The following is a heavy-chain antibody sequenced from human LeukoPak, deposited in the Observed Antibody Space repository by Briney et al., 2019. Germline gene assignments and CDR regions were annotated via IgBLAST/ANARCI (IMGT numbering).Heavy chain of an antibody. J-gene: IGHJ4*02. V-gene: IGHV3-30*18. CDR2: ISYDGSEK. CDR3: AKDGQPGYSYGYMDY. CDR1: GFTFSRYG. D-gene: IGHD5-18*01. Sequence: GGSLRLSCAASGFTFSRYGIHWVRQAPGKGLEWVAVISYDGSEKYYADSVKGRFTISRDNSKNTVHLQMSSLSAEDTAMYYCAKDGQPGYSYGYMDYWGQGTLVTVSS.